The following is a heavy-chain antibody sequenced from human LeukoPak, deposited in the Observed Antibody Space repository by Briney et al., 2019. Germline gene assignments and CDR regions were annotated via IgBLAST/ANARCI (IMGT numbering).Heavy chain of an antibody. CDR3: AKGLQASSWYAGS. V-gene: IGHV3-74*01. Sequence: GGSLRLSCAASGFTFSTYTMNWVRQAPGKGLVWVSRINSDGSSTSYADSVKGRFTISRDNAKNTLYLQMNSLRAEDTAVYYCAKGLQASSWYAGSWGRGTLVTVSS. CDR1: GFTFSTYT. D-gene: IGHD6-13*01. CDR2: INSDGSST. J-gene: IGHJ5*02.